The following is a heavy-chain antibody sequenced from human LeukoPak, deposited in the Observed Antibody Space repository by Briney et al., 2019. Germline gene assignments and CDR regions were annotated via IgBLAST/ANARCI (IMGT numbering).Heavy chain of an antibody. CDR2: INHSGST. Sequence: PSETLSLTCAVYGGSFSGYYWSWIRQSPAKGLEWIGEINHSGSTNYNPSLKSRVTISLDTSKNQFSLKLSSVTAADTAVYYCTRGGAVAAYFHYDMDVWGQGTTVTVSS. V-gene: IGHV4-34*01. D-gene: IGHD6-19*01. CDR1: GGSFSGYY. CDR3: TRGGAVAAYFHYDMDV. J-gene: IGHJ6*02.